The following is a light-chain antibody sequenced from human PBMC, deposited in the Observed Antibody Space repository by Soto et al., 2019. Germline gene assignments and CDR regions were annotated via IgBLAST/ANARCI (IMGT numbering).Light chain of an antibody. J-gene: IGKJ1*01. CDR3: QQYSSDWT. CDR1: QSINNW. V-gene: IGKV1-5*03. Sequence: DIRMTQSPSTLSASVGDRVTITCRASQSINNWLAWYQQKPGKAPKLLIYRASSLENGVPSRFSGRGSGTEFIFTITSLQPDDFATYYCQQYSSDWTFGQGTRWKSN. CDR2: RAS.